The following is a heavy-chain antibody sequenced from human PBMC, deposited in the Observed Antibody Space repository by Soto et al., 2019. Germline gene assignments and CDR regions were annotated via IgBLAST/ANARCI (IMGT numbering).Heavy chain of an antibody. Sequence: GGSLRLSCAASGFTFSDYYMSWIRQAPGTGLEWVSYISSSGSTIYYADSVKGRFTISRDNAKNSLYLQMNSLGADDTAVYYCARYSGYDSFDPWGQGTLVTVSS. J-gene: IGHJ5*02. CDR2: ISSSGSTI. V-gene: IGHV3-11*04. CDR1: GFTFSDYY. D-gene: IGHD5-12*01. CDR3: ARYSGYDSFDP.